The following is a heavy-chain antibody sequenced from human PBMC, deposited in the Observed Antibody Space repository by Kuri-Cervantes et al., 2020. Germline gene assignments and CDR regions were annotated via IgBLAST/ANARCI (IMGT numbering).Heavy chain of an antibody. J-gene: IGHJ6*02. D-gene: IGHD3-10*01. CDR1: GFTFSSYG. CDR3: ANQPPQRRVIPDYYGMDV. Sequence: GESLKISCAASGFTFSSYGMHLVRQAPGKGLEWVAVISYDGSNKYYADSVKGRFTISRDNSKNTLYLQMNSLRAEDTAVYYCANQPPQRRVIPDYYGMDVWGQGTTVTVSS. V-gene: IGHV3-30*18. CDR2: ISYDGSNK.